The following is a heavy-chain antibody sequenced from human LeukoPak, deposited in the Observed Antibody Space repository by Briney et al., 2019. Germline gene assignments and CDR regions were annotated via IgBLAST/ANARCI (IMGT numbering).Heavy chain of an antibody. CDR1: GGTFSGYA. J-gene: IGHJ4*02. Sequence: GASVKVSCKASGGTFSGYAISWVRQAPGQGLEWMGGIIPIFGTANYAQKFQGRVTITADKSTSTAYMELSSLRSEDTAVYYCARGGGWQQLVNFDYWGQGALVTVSS. V-gene: IGHV1-69*06. CDR2: IIPIFGTA. CDR3: ARGGGWQQLVNFDY. D-gene: IGHD6-13*01.